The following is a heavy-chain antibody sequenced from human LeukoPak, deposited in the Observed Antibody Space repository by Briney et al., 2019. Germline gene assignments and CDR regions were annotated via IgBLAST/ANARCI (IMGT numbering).Heavy chain of an antibody. V-gene: IGHV1-2*02. J-gene: IGHJ4*02. Sequence: ASVKVSCKASGYTFTGYYMHWVRQAPGQGLAWMGWINPNSGGTNYAQKFQGRVTMTRDTSISTAYMELSRLRSDDTAVYYCARDLGYCSSTSCYALYYFDYWGQGTLVTVSS. CDR1: GYTFTGYY. D-gene: IGHD2-2*01. CDR2: INPNSGGT. CDR3: ARDLGYCSSTSCYALYYFDY.